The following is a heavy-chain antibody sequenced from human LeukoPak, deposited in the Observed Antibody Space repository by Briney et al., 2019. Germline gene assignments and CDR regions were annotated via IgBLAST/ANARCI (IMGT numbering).Heavy chain of an antibody. CDR3: ARASRYCSGGSCYYDYYGMDV. D-gene: IGHD2-15*01. Sequence: SETLSLTCAVYGGSFSGYYWSWIRQPPGKGLEWIGEINHSGSTNYNPSLKSRVTISVDTSKNQFSLKLSSVTAADTAVYYCARASRYCSGGSCYYDYYGMDVWAKGPRSPSP. CDR1: GGSFSGYY. CDR2: INHSGST. V-gene: IGHV4-34*01. J-gene: IGHJ6*02.